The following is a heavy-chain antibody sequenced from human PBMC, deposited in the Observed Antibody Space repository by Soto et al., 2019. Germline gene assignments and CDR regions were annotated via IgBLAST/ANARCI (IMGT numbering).Heavy chain of an antibody. D-gene: IGHD4-17*01. Sequence: GGSLRLSCAASGFTFSSYGMHWVRQAPVKGLEWVAVVSYDGRNKYYGDSVKGRFTISRDNSKNTLYLQMDSLRAEDTAVYYCAKQGDYDGLFRYWGQGTLVPVS. CDR2: VSYDGRNK. J-gene: IGHJ4*02. CDR1: GFTFSSYG. V-gene: IGHV3-30*18. CDR3: AKQGDYDGLFRY.